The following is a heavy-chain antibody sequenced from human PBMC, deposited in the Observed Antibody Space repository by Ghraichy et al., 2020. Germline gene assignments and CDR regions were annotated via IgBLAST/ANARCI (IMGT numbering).Heavy chain of an antibody. D-gene: IGHD2-2*01. CDR1: GFTFSSYA. Sequence: GGSLRLSCAASGFTFSSYAMTWVRQAPGKGLEWVSAISGSGGSTYYADSVKGRFTISRDNSENTLYLQMNSLRAEDTALYYCAKGLGRVVVIPYYYYGMDVWGQGTTVTVSS. CDR3: AKGLGRVVVIPYYYYGMDV. J-gene: IGHJ6*02. V-gene: IGHV3-23*01. CDR2: ISGSGGST.